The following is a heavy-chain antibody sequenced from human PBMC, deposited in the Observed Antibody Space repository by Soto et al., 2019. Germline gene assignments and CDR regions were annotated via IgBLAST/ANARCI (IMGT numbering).Heavy chain of an antibody. CDR3: EKNRRMIVAVIDAFDN. Sequence: QVQLVESGGGVVQPGRSLRLSCVGSGFVFSDFGMNWVRQAPGKGLEWVAVISFDGKKKYYADSVKGRFSISRDNSKNTVSLQINSLGAADTDVYYCEKNRRMIVAVIDAFDNWGQGPMVTVSA. J-gene: IGHJ3*02. D-gene: IGHD3-22*01. CDR2: ISFDGKKK. V-gene: IGHV3-30*18. CDR1: GFVFSDFG.